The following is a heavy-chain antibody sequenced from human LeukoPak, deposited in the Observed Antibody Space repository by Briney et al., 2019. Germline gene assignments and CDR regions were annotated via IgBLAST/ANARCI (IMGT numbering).Heavy chain of an antibody. CDR1: GYSFTSYW. CDR2: IFPADSDT. Sequence: GESLKISCKGSGYSFTSYWIAWVRQMPGKGLEWMGIIFPADSDTRYSPSFQGQVTISADESISTAYLQWSSLKASDTAMYYCARRVSLNGMDVWGQGTTVTVSS. D-gene: IGHD5/OR15-5a*01. J-gene: IGHJ6*02. V-gene: IGHV5-51*03. CDR3: ARRVSLNGMDV.